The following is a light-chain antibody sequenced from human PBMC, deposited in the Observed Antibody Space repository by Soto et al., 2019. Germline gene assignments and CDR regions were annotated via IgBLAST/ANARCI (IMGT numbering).Light chain of an antibody. Sequence: EIVMTQSPATLSLSPGERATLSCRASQSVGKYLVWYQQKPGQAPRLLIYGASSRATGIPDRFSGSGSGTDFTLTISRLEPEDFAVYYCQQYGSSPWTFGQETKVDIK. V-gene: IGKV3-20*01. J-gene: IGKJ1*01. CDR3: QQYGSSPWT. CDR2: GAS. CDR1: QSVGKY.